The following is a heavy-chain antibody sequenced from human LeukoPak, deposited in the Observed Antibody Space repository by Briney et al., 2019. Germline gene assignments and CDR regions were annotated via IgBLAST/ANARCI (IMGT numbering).Heavy chain of an antibody. CDR2: IYTSGST. J-gene: IGHJ4*02. V-gene: IGHV4-4*07. CDR3: ARNRVIMFAVPEDY. D-gene: IGHD3-16*01. Sequence: SETLSLTCTVSGGSISSYYWSWIRQPAGKGLEWIGRIYTSGSTNYNPSLKSRVTMSVDTSKNQFSLELSSVTAADTAVYYCARNRVIMFAVPEDYWGQGTLVTVSS. CDR1: GGSISSYY.